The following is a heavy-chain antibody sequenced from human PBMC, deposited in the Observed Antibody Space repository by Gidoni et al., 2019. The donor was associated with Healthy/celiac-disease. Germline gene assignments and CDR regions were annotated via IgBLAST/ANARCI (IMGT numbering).Heavy chain of an antibody. Sequence: EVQLLDSGGGLVQPGGSLSLSCAASVFTFSSYAMSWVRQAPGKGLEWVSAISGSGGSTYYADSVKGRFTISRDNSKNTLYLQMNSLRAEDTAVYYCAKVDGDYGGPSFDYWGQGTLVTVSS. CDR3: AKVDGDYGGPSFDY. CDR2: ISGSGGST. V-gene: IGHV3-23*01. J-gene: IGHJ4*02. D-gene: IGHD4-17*01. CDR1: VFTFSSYA.